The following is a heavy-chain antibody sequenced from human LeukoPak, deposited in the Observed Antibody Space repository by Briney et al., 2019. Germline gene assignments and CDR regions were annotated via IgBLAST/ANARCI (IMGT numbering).Heavy chain of an antibody. D-gene: IGHD3/OR15-3a*01. CDR3: ARGGQLDY. CDR1: GGSFSGYY. J-gene: IGHJ4*02. V-gene: IGHV4-34*01. CDR2: INHSGST. Sequence: SETLSLTCAVYGGSFSGYYWSWIRQPPGKGLEWIGEINHSGSTNYNPSLKSRVTISVDTSKNQFSLKLSSVTAADTAVYHCARGGQLDYWGQGTLVTVSS.